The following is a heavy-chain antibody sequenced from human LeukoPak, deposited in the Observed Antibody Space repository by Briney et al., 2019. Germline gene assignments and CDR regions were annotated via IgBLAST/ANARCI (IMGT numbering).Heavy chain of an antibody. D-gene: IGHD6-19*01. J-gene: IGHJ4*02. CDR2: LYSGGNT. CDR3: ARADSSGWYVDY. CDR1: GFTVSTSY. Sequence: GGSLRLSCAASGFTVSTSYMSWVRQAPGRGLEWVSILYSGGNTYYADSVQGRFTISRDNSENTLYLQMNSLRAEDTAVYYCARADSSGWYVDYWGQGTLVTVSS. V-gene: IGHV3-53*01.